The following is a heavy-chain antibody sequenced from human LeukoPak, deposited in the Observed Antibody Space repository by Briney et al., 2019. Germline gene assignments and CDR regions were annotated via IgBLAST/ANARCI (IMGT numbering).Heavy chain of an antibody. J-gene: IGHJ6*03. CDR1: GGSISSYY. Sequence: SETLSLTCAVSGGSISSYYWSWIRQPPGKGLEWIGYIYYSGSTNYNPSLKSRVTISVDTSKKQFSLKLSSVTAADTAVYYCARDVYYYFYMDVWGKGTTVTVSS. V-gene: IGHV4-59*01. CDR3: ARDVYYYFYMDV. CDR2: IYYSGST.